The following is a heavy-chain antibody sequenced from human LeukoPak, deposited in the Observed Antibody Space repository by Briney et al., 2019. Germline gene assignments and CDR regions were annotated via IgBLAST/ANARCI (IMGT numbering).Heavy chain of an antibody. Sequence: SETLSLTCAVYGGSFSGYYWSGIGQPPGKGREGMGEINHSGSTNYNPSLKSRVTISVDTSKNQFSLKLSSVTAADTAVYYCARVEQSWWLLPTGVYYFDYWGQGTLVTVSS. CDR1: GGSFSGYY. J-gene: IGHJ4*02. CDR2: INHSGST. D-gene: IGHD3-22*01. CDR3: ARVEQSWWLLPTGVYYFDY. V-gene: IGHV4-34*01.